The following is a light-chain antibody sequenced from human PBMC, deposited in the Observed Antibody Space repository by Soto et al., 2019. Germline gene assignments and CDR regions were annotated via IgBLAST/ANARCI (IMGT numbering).Light chain of an antibody. J-gene: IGKJ5*01. Sequence: DILMTQSPSSVSASVGDRVSINCRASQGISSWLAWYQQKPGKAPKLLISYASTLQSGVPSRFSGSGSGTDFTLTIRSLQPEDFATYYCQQTISFPITFGQGTRLEIK. CDR1: QGISSW. V-gene: IGKV1D-12*01. CDR2: YAS. CDR3: QQTISFPIT.